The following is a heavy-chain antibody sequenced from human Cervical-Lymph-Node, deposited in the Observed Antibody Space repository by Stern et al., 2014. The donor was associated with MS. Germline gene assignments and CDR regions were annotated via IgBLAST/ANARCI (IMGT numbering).Heavy chain of an antibody. J-gene: IGHJ6*02. CDR1: GGSISRSTYY. CDR3: ARHLKDYYYGMDV. Sequence: QVQLQESGPGLVKPSETLSLTCTVSGGSISRSTYYWGWIRQPPGKGLEWIGTIYYSGTTYYNPSLTSRITISVDTAKAQFSLKLTSVTAADTAVYYCARHLKDYYYGMDVWGQGTTVTVSS. V-gene: IGHV4-39*01. CDR2: IYYSGTT.